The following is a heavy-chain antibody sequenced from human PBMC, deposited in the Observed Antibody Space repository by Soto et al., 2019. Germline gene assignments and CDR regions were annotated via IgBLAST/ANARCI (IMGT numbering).Heavy chain of an antibody. CDR1: GGSISSYY. CDR2: IYYSGST. CDR3: ARDGGGYDGWSFDL. J-gene: IGHJ2*01. V-gene: IGHV4-59*01. Sequence: QVQLQESGPGLVKPSETLSLTCTVSGGSISSYYWSWIRQPPGKGLEWIGYIYYSGSTNYNPSLESRVTISVDTSKNPFALQLSSVTAADTAVYYCARDGGGYDGWSFDLWGRGTLVTVAS. D-gene: IGHD5-12*01.